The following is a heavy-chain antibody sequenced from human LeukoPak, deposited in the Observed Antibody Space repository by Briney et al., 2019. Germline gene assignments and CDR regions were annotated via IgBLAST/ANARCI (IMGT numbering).Heavy chain of an antibody. CDR3: ARAVGECSGGSCYYYYYYGMDV. D-gene: IGHD2-15*01. J-gene: IGHJ6*02. CDR1: GFTFSDYY. V-gene: IGHV3-11*01. Sequence: GGSLRLSCAASGFTFSDYYTSWIRQAPGKGLEWVSYISSSGSTIYYADSVKGRFTISRDNAKNSLYLQMNSLRAEDTAVYYCARAVGECSGGSCYYYYYYGMDVWGQGTTVTVSS. CDR2: ISSSGSTI.